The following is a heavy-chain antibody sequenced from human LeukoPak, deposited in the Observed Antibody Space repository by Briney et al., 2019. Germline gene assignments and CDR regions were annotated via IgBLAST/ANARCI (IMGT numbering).Heavy chain of an antibody. CDR2: ISAYNGNT. V-gene: IGHV1-18*01. D-gene: IGHD6-13*01. Sequence: GASVKVSCKASGYSFTSYGINWVRQAPGQGLEWMGWISAYNGNTKNTQKIQGRVTMTTDASTSTAYMELRSLRSDDTAVYYCAREGYSSSSEGNWFDPWGQGTLVTVSS. CDR1: GYSFTSYG. CDR3: AREGYSSSSEGNWFDP. J-gene: IGHJ5*02.